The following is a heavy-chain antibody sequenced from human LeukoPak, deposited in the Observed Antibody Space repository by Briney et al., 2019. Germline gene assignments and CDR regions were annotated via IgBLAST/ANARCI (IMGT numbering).Heavy chain of an antibody. V-gene: IGHV4-4*02. CDR3: ARTTFDY. CDR2: IYHSGST. D-gene: IGHD4-11*01. CDR1: GFTFSSYEM. Sequence: GSLRLSCAASGFTFSSYEMNWVRQAPGKGLEWIGEIYHSGSTNYNPSLKSRVTISVDKSKNQFSLKLSSVTAADTAVYYCARTTFDYWGQGTLVTVSS. J-gene: IGHJ4*02.